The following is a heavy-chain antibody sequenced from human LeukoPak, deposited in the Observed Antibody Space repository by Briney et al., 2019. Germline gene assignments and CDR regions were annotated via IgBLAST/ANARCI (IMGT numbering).Heavy chain of an antibody. J-gene: IGHJ4*02. CDR2: IYHSGTT. Sequence: SETLSLTCTVSGGSLIPYYWSWIRQPPGKGLEWIGYIYHSGTTNYSPPLKGRATLSVDTSRNQISLRLSSVTAADTAVYFCARVDSGTYYMPFDYWGQGSLVTVSS. D-gene: IGHD1-26*01. CDR3: ARVDSGTYYMPFDY. CDR1: GGSLIPYY. V-gene: IGHV4-59*01.